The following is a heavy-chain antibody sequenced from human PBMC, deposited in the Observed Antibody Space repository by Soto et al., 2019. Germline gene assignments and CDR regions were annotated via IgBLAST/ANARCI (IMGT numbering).Heavy chain of an antibody. CDR3: AKEMKRKYLNGMEV. CDR1: GFTFSSYG. CDR2: ISYDGSNK. J-gene: IGHJ6*02. V-gene: IGHV3-30*18. D-gene: IGHD2-2*02. Sequence: SCKASGFTFSSYGMHWVRQAPGKGLEWVAVISYDGSNKYYADSVKGRFTISRDNSKNTLYLQMNSLRAEDTAVYYCAKEMKRKYLNGMEVWGQGTTVTVSS.